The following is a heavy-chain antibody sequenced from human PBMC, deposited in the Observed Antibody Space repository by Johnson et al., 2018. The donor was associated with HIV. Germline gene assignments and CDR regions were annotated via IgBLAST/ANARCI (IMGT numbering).Heavy chain of an antibody. CDR2: IGWNGLTI. Sequence: VQLVESGGGSVQPGGSLRLSCAASGFSFDDYAMHWVRQVPGKGLEWVAGIGWNGLTIGYVDSVKGRFTISRNAATNSLYLRMDSLRAEGTAVYYCAGVRIWWEQHGTVSAFDSWGQGTMVTVSS. D-gene: IGHD1-26*01. CDR3: AGVRIWWEQHGTVSAFDS. CDR1: GFSFDDYA. V-gene: IGHV3-9*01. J-gene: IGHJ3*02.